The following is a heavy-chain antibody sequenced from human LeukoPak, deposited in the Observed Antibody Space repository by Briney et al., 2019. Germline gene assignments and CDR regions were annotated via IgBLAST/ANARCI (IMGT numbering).Heavy chain of an antibody. CDR1: GITFSSYS. Sequence: GGSLRLTCGACGITFSSYSMNWVRQAPGKGLEWVSYISSSGSTKYYADSVKGRFTISRDNARNSLYLQMNSLRAEDTAVYFCARGGLSIMGYWGQGTLVTVSS. D-gene: IGHD2/OR15-2a*01. V-gene: IGHV3-48*01. CDR3: ARGGLSIMGY. CDR2: ISSSGSTK. J-gene: IGHJ4*02.